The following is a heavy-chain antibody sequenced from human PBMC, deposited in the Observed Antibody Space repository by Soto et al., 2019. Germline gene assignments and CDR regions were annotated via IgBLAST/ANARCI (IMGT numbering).Heavy chain of an antibody. J-gene: IGHJ5*02. Sequence: ASVKVSCKASGYTFTNFVVTWVRRAPGQGLEWMGWISAYTDTPNYAQKFQGRVTMTIDTSTSTAYMDLRSLTSDDTAVYYCARVIPGVQTWFDPSGQGTLVIVSS. V-gene: IGHV1-18*01. CDR1: GYTFTNFV. CDR3: ARVIPGVQTWFDP. D-gene: IGHD2-2*01. CDR2: ISAYTDTP.